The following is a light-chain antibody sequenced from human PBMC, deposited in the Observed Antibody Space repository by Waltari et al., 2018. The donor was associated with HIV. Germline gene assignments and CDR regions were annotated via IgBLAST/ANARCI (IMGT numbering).Light chain of an antibody. CDR1: ALPKQY. CDR3: QSADSCVV. V-gene: IGLV3-25*03. Sequence: SYELTQPPSVSVSPGQTARITCSGDALPKQYAYWYQQEPGQAHVLVIYQDSVRPSGIPGRFSGSSSGTTVTLTISGVQAEDEADYSCQSADSCVVFGGGTKLTVL. CDR2: QDS. J-gene: IGLJ2*01.